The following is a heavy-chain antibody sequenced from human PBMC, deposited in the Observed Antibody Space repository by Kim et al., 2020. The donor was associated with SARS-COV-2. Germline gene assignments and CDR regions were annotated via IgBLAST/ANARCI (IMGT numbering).Heavy chain of an antibody. CDR2: ISGGAVNK. CDR1: GFTFDTYA. CDR3: AKMLIMDGYNYFYYYAM. Sequence: GGSLRLSCVASGFTFDTYAMSLVRQAPGKGLEWVSVISGGAVNKFYADSVRGRFTIARDNSKNTLYLQMNSLRDEDTALYYCAKMLIMDGYNYFYYYAM. J-gene: IGHJ6*01. V-gene: IGHV3-23*01. D-gene: IGHD1-1*01.